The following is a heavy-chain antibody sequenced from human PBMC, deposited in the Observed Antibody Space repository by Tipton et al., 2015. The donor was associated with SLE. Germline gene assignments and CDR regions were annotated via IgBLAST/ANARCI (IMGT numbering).Heavy chain of an antibody. D-gene: IGHD3-10*01. CDR3: ARGNFYTFRGYFQH. V-gene: IGHV3-9*03. J-gene: IGHJ1*01. CDR1: GFNFDQYA. CDR2: ISWNSNNI. Sequence: RSLRLSCAASGFNFDQYAMHWVRQAPGKGLEWVSGISWNSNNIGYADSVKGRFTISRDNAKDSLYLQMNSLRPEDMALYYCARGNFYTFRGYFQHWGQGILVTVSS.